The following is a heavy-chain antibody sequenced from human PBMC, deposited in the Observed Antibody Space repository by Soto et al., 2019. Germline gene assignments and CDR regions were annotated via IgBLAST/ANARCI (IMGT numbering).Heavy chain of an antibody. CDR3: ARAYNDFWSGYPRFDP. J-gene: IGHJ5*02. V-gene: IGHV3-23*01. CDR1: GFTFSNYV. D-gene: IGHD3-3*01. CDR2: ISGSGDNT. Sequence: GGSLRLSCAASGFTFSNYVMSWVRQAPGKGLEWVSSISGSGDNTYYADSVKGRFTISRDNSKNTLFLQMNSLRAEDTAVYYCARAYNDFWSGYPRFDPWGQGTLVTVSS.